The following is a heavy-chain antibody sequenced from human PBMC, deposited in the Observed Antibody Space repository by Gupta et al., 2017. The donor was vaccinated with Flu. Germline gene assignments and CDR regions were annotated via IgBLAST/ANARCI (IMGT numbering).Heavy chain of an antibody. CDR1: GGSISSSSYY. CDR3: ARAYTVVTRPVYFDY. D-gene: IGHD4-23*01. CDR2: IYYSGST. V-gene: IGHV4-39*01. Sequence: QLQLQESGPGLVKPSETLSLTCTVSGGSISSSSYYWGWIRQPPGKGLEWIGSIYYSGSTYYNPSLKSRVTISVDTSKNQVSLKLSSVTAADTAVYYCARAYTVVTRPVYFDYWGQGTLVAVSS. J-gene: IGHJ4*02.